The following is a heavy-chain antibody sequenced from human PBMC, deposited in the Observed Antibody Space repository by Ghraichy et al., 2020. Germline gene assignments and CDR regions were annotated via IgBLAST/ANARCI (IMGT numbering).Heavy chain of an antibody. J-gene: IGHJ3*01. D-gene: IGHD2-21*02. CDR3: ANTLNPVTYCGGDCLFFAVDF. CDR2: ISGSGGST. Sequence: GGSLRLSCAASGFTFSSYAMSWVRQAPGKGLEWVSAISGSGGSTYYADSVKGRFTISRDNSKNTLNLQMNSLRAEDTAVYYCANTLNPVTYCGGDCLFFAVDFWGQGTMVTVSS. CDR1: GFTFSSYA. V-gene: IGHV3-23*01.